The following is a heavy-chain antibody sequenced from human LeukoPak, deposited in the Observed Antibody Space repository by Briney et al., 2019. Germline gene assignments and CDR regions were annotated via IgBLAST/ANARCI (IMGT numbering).Heavy chain of an antibody. J-gene: IGHJ4*02. Sequence: GGSLRLSCAASGFTFGSYAMSWVRQAPGKGLEWVSAISGGGGSTYYADSVKGRFTISRDNSKNTLCLQMNSLRAEDTAVYSCAKDQYYDSSGYYHDWGQGTLVAVSS. V-gene: IGHV3-23*01. CDR1: GFTFGSYA. D-gene: IGHD3-22*01. CDR3: AKDQYYDSSGYYHD. CDR2: ISGGGGST.